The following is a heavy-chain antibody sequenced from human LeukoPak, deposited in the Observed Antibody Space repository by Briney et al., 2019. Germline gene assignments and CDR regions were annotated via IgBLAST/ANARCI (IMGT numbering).Heavy chain of an antibody. Sequence: WASVTVSCTVSGYTLTELSMRWVRQAPGKGLEWMGGFDPEDGETIYAQKFQGRVTMTEDTSTDTAYMELSSLRSEDTAVYYCATGPAAMPYYYYYIDVWGKGTTVTISS. V-gene: IGHV1-24*01. CDR1: GYTLTELS. CDR2: FDPEDGET. CDR3: ATGPAAMPYYYYYIDV. J-gene: IGHJ6*03. D-gene: IGHD2-2*01.